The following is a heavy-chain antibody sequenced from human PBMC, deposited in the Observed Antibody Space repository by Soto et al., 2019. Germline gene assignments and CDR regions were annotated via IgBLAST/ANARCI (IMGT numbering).Heavy chain of an antibody. CDR2: ISGSGGST. CDR1: GFTFRSYA. J-gene: IGHJ6*03. V-gene: IGHV3-23*01. D-gene: IGHD5-12*01. CDR3: AKEGPIVATTYYYYYMDV. Sequence: GGSLRLSCTASGFTFRSYAMSWVRQAPGKGLEWVSAISGSGGSTYYADSVKGRFTISRDNSKNTLYLQMNSLRAEDTAVYYCAKEGPIVATTYYYYYMDVWGKGTTVTVSS.